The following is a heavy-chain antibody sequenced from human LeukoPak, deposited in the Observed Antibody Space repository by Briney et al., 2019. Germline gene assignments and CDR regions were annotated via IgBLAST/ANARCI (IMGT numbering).Heavy chain of an antibody. D-gene: IGHD3-10*01. CDR2: IKQGGTEK. CDR3: ASGGHVDY. J-gene: IGHJ4*02. V-gene: IGHV3-7*01. Sequence: GGSLRLSCAASGFTFSSHWMTWVRQAPGKGLEWVAGIKQGGTEKYYADSVKGRFTISRDNAKNSLYLQMDSLRVEDTAVYYCASGGHVDYCGQGTLVTVSS. CDR1: GFTFSSHW.